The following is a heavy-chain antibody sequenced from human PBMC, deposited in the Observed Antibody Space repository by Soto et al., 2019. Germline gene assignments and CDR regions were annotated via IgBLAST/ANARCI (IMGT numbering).Heavy chain of an antibody. J-gene: IGHJ6*02. CDR3: ARVGGGYYYGMDV. D-gene: IGHD3-16*01. Sequence: QVQLQESGPGLVKPSGTLSLTCAVSGGSISSSNWWSWVRQPPGKGLEWIGEIYHSGSTNYNPSLKSRVTRSVDKSKNQFSRKLSSVPAADTAVYYCARVGGGYYYGMDVWGQGTTVTVSS. CDR1: GGSISSSNW. CDR2: IYHSGST. V-gene: IGHV4-4*02.